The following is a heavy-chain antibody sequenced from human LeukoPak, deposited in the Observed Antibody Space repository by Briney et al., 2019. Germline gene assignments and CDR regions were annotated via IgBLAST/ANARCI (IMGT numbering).Heavy chain of an antibody. CDR3: ARHSGLRSPFDP. CDR2: IYSSGNT. CDR1: GGSISTTNYY. D-gene: IGHD5-12*01. V-gene: IGHV4-39*01. J-gene: IGHJ5*02. Sequence: SETLSLTCTVSGGSISTTNYYWGWIRQPPGRDLEWIGSIYSSGNTYYNPSLESRVTISVDTSRNQLSLKLTSATAADTSVYYCARHSGLRSPFDPWGQGTLVTVSS.